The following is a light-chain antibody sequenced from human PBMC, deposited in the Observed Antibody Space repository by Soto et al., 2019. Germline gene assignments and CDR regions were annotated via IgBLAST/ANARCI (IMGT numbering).Light chain of an antibody. Sequence: QSALTQPRSVSGSPGQSVTISCTGTSSDVGGYNYVSWYQQHPGKAPKVMIYDVSKRPSGVPDRFSGSKSGNPASLTISGLQAEDEADYYCCSYAGSYVFGTGTKLTVL. J-gene: IGLJ1*01. CDR2: DVS. V-gene: IGLV2-11*01. CDR1: SSDVGGYNY. CDR3: CSYAGSYV.